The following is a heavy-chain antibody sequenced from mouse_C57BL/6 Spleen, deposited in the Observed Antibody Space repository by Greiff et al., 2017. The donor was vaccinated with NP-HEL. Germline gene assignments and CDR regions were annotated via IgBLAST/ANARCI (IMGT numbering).Heavy chain of an antibody. CDR2: ISYDGSN. J-gene: IGHJ4*01. CDR3: AREGPDYYAMDY. CDR1: GYSITSGYY. Sequence: EVKLVESGPGLVKPSQSLSLTCSVTGYSITSGYYWNWIRQFPGNKLEWMGYISYDGSNNYNPSLKNRISITRDTSKNQFFLKLNSVTTEDTATYYCAREGPDYYAMDYWGQGTSVTVSS. V-gene: IGHV3-6*01. D-gene: IGHD3-3*01.